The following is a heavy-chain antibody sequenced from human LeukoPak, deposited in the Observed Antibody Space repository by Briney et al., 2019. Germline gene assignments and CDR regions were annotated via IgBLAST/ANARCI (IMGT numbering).Heavy chain of an antibody. CDR2: INHSGST. D-gene: IGHD6-19*01. CDR3: AREVAGSVVDY. CDR1: GFTFSSNY. V-gene: IGHV4-34*01. J-gene: IGHJ4*02. Sequence: GSLRLSCAASGFTFSSNYMSWVRQPPGKGLEWIGEINHSGSTNYNPSLKSRVTISVDTSKNQFSLKLSSVTAADTAVYYCAREVAGSVVDYWGQGTLVTVSS.